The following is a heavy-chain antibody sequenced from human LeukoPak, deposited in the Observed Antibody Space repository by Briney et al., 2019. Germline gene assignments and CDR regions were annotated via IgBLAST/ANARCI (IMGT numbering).Heavy chain of an antibody. D-gene: IGHD5-18*01. Sequence: GESLKISCKGSGYSFTSYWIGWVRQMPGKGLEWMGIIYPGDSDTRYSPSFQGQVTISADKSISTAYLQWSSLKASDTAMYYCARPSRGYSYGYPFDYWGQGTPVTVSS. V-gene: IGHV5-51*01. CDR2: IYPGDSDT. CDR1: GYSFTSYW. J-gene: IGHJ4*02. CDR3: ARPSRGYSYGYPFDY.